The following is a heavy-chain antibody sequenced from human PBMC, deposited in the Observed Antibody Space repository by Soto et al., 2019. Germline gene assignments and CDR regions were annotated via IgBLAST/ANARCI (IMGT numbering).Heavy chain of an antibody. CDR2: IWYDGSNK. CDR1: GFTFSSYG. V-gene: IGHV3-33*01. D-gene: IGHD1-26*01. CDR3: ARGDSIVGATIDY. Sequence: GGSLRLSCAASGFTFSSYGMHWVRQAPGKGLEWVAVIWYDGSNKYYADSAKGRFTISRDNSKNTLYLQMNSLRAEDTAVYYCARGDSIVGATIDYWGQGTLVTVSS. J-gene: IGHJ4*02.